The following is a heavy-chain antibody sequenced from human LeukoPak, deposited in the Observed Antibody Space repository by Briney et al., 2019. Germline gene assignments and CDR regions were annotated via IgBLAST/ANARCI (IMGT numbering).Heavy chain of an antibody. CDR1: GFTFSDYY. V-gene: IGHV3-11*04. CDR3: VRSALAYGGYVDY. D-gene: IGHD4/OR15-4a*01. CDR2: ISSSGSTI. Sequence: GGSLRLSCAASGFTFSDYYRSWIRQAPGKGLEWVSYISSSGSTIYYADSVKGRFTISRDNAKNSLYLQMNSLRAEDTAVYYCVRSALAYGGYVDYWGQGTLVTVSS. J-gene: IGHJ4*02.